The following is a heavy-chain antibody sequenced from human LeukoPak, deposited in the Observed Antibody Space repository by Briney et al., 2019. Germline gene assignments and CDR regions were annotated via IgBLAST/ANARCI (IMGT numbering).Heavy chain of an antibody. CDR2: IYSSGST. J-gene: IGHJ3*02. D-gene: IGHD4-11*01. CDR3: AREGEVYDYSNLGAFDI. Sequence: SETLSLTCTVSGGSLGGYYWYWIRQPAGKGLEWIGRIYSSGSTNYAPSLKSRVTMSIDTSKKHLSLKLKTGTAADTAVYYCAREGEVYDYSNLGAFDIWGQGTMVTVSS. CDR1: GGSLGGYY. V-gene: IGHV4-4*07.